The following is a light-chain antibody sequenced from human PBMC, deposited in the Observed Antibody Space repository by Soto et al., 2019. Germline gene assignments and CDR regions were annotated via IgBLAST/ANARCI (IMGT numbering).Light chain of an antibody. CDR2: DAS. V-gene: IGKV3-20*01. Sequence: EVGLTQSPGTLSLSPGERATLSCRASQTVRNNYLAWYQQKPGQAPKLLIYDASSRATGIPDRFSGGGSGTDFILTISRLEPEDFAVYYCQQFSSYPLTFGGGTKVDI. CDR3: QQFSSYPLT. CDR1: QTVRNNY. J-gene: IGKJ4*01.